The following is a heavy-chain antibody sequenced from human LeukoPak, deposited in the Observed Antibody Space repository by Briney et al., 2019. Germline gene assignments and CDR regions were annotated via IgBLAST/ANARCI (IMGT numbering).Heavy chain of an antibody. V-gene: IGHV4-4*09. CDR1: GGSISSYY. Sequence: SETLSLTCTVSGGSISSYYWSWIRQPPGKGLEWIGYIYTCGSTNYNPSLKSRVTISVDTSKNQFSLKLSSVTAADTAVYYCARGPDIVVVPAAPYFDYWGQGTLVTVSS. CDR3: ARGPDIVVVPAAPYFDY. D-gene: IGHD2-2*01. CDR2: IYTCGST. J-gene: IGHJ4*02.